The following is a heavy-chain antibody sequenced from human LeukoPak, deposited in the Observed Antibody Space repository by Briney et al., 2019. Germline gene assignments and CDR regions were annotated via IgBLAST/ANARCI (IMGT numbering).Heavy chain of an antibody. Sequence: GGSLRLSCAASGFTFSSSAMSWVRQAPGKGLEWVSVIYSGGSTYYADSVKGRFTISRDNSKNTLYLQMNSLRAEDTAVYYCARAKREYSSSWYGKYYFDYWGQGTLVTVSS. CDR3: ARAKREYSSSWYGKYYFDY. D-gene: IGHD6-13*01. V-gene: IGHV3-53*01. J-gene: IGHJ4*02. CDR1: GFTFSSSA. CDR2: IYSGGST.